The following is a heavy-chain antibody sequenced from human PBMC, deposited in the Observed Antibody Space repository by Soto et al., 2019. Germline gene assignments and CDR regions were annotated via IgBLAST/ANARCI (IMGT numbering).Heavy chain of an antibody. V-gene: IGHV2-5*02. CDR1: GFSLSTTGVG. D-gene: IGHD7-27*01. CDR2: IYWDDDK. J-gene: IGHJ4*02. Sequence: QITLKESGPTLVKPTQTLTLTCTFSGFSLSTTGVGVGWIRQPPGKALECLALIYWDDDKRYSPSLTNRLTITKNTSKNQVVLTMTNMHPVDTGTYFCAYRPSLDWGHFDSWGQGTLVTVSS. CDR3: AYRPSLDWGHFDS.